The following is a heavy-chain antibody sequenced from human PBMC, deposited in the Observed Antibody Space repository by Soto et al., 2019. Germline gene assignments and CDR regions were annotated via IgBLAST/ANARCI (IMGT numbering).Heavy chain of an antibody. V-gene: IGHV1-3*01. CDR1: GYTFTSYA. Sequence: QVQLVQSGAEVKKPGASVKVSCKASGYTFTSYAMHWVRQAPGQRLEWMGWINAGNGNTKYSQKFQGRVTITRDTAASTAYMELSSLRSEDTAVYYCAQSIVVVTAADYWCQGTLVTVSS. CDR3: AQSIVVVTAADY. D-gene: IGHD2-21*02. J-gene: IGHJ4*02. CDR2: INAGNGNT.